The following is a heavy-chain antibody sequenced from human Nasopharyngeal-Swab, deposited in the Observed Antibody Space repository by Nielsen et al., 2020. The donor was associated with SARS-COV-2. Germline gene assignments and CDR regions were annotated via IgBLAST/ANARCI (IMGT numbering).Heavy chain of an antibody. CDR1: GFTFSSYG. CDR3: AKEGLDY. J-gene: IGHJ4*02. V-gene: IGHV3-30*18. CDR2: ISYDGSNK. Sequence: GGSLRLSCAASGFTFSSYGMHWVRQAPGKGLEWVAVISYDGSNKYYADSVKGRFTISRDNSKNTLYLQMNSLRAEDTAVYYCAKEGLDYWGQGTLVTVSS.